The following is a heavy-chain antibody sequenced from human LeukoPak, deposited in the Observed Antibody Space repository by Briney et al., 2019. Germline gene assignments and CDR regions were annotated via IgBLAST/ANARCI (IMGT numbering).Heavy chain of an antibody. V-gene: IGHV3-48*03. Sequence: PGGSLRLSCAASGFTFSSYETNWVRQAPGKGLECVSYISSSGNTKKYADSVKGRFTISRDNAKNSLYLQMNSLRAEDTAVYYCARIAGRYQLPNWFDPWGQGTLVIVSS. CDR1: GFTFSSYE. D-gene: IGHD6-19*01. CDR3: ARIAGRYQLPNWFDP. CDR2: ISSSGNTK. J-gene: IGHJ5*02.